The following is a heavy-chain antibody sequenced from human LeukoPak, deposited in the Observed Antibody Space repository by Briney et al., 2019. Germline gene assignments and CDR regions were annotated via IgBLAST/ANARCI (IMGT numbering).Heavy chain of an antibody. V-gene: IGHV4-34*01. CDR3: ARVSGDPETTDAPDI. J-gene: IGHJ3*02. CDR2: INHSGST. CDR1: GGSFSGYY. D-gene: IGHD1/OR15-1a*01. Sequence: SETLSLTCAVYGGSFSGYYWSWIRQPPGKGLEWIGEINHSGSTNYNPSLKSRVTISVDTSKNQFSLKLTSVSAADTAVYYCARVSGDPETTDAPDIWGQGTMVTVSS.